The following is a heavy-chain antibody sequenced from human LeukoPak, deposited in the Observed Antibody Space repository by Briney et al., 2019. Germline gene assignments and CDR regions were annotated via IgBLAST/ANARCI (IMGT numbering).Heavy chain of an antibody. CDR3: TREVDDYGRYYFDY. D-gene: IGHD4-17*01. CDR2: IRSKAYGGTT. Sequence: GGSLRLSCTASGFTFGDYAMSWVRQAPGKGLEWVGFIRSKAYGGTTEYAASVKGRFTTSRDDSKSIAYLQMNSLKTEDTAVYYCTREVDDYGRYYFDYWGQGTLVTVSS. J-gene: IGHJ4*02. V-gene: IGHV3-49*04. CDR1: GFTFGDYA.